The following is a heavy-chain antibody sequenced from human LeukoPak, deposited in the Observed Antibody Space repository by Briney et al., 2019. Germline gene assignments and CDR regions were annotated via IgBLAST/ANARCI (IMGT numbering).Heavy chain of an antibody. CDR2: IKQDGSEK. V-gene: IGHV3-7*01. CDR1: GFTFSSYW. Sequence: GGSLRLSCAASGFTFSSYWMSWVRQAPGKGLEWVANIKQDGSEKYYVDSVKGRFTISRDNAKNSLYLQMNSPRAEDTAVYYCARAARLSHSSSYPAFDIWGQGTMVTVSS. J-gene: IGHJ3*02. D-gene: IGHD6-13*01. CDR3: ARAARLSHSSSYPAFDI.